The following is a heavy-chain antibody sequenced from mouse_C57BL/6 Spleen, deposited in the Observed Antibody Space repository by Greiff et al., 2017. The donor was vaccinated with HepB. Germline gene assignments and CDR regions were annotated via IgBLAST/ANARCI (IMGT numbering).Heavy chain of an antibody. CDR2: IDPNSGGT. J-gene: IGHJ4*01. CDR3: AICLILRNYAMDY. V-gene: IGHV1-72*01. Sequence: VQLQQPGAELVKPGASVKLSCKASGYTFTSYWMHWVKQRPGRGLEWIGRIDPNSGGTKYNEKFKSKATLTVDKPSSTAYMQLSSLTSEYSAVYYCAICLILRNYAMDYWGQGTSVTVSS. D-gene: IGHD6-1*01. CDR1: GYTFTSYW.